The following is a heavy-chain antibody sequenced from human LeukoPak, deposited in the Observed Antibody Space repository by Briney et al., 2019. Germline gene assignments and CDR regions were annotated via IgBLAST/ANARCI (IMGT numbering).Heavy chain of an antibody. J-gene: IGHJ4*02. CDR3: ARGVSAWLSYYFDY. CDR1: GFTFSSYW. Sequence: PGGSLRLSCAASGFTFSSYWMSWVRQAPGKGLEWVSVIYSGGSTYYADSVKGRFTISRHNSKNTLYLQMNSLRAEDTAVYYCARGVSAWLSYYFDYWGQGTLVTVSS. V-gene: IGHV3-53*04. CDR2: IYSGGST. D-gene: IGHD3-16*02.